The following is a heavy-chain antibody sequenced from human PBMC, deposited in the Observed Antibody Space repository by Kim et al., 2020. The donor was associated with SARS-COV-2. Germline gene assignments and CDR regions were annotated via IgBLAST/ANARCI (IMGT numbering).Heavy chain of an antibody. D-gene: IGHD3-10*01. J-gene: IGHJ4*02. Sequence: SETLSLTCTVSGGSISSSSYYWGWIRQPPGKGLEWIGSIYYSGSTYYNPSLKSRVTISVDTSKNQFSLKLSSVTAADTAVYYCASPFYGSGSSFTDGWGQGTLVTVSS. CDR1: GGSISSSSYY. CDR3: ASPFYGSGSSFTDG. CDR2: IYYSGST. V-gene: IGHV4-39*01.